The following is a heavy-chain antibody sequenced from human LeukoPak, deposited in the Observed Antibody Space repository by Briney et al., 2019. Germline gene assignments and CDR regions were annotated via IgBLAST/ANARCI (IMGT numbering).Heavy chain of an antibody. Sequence: GGSLRLSCAASGFTFSSYDMNWVRQAPGKGLEWVSYITTSGSATYHADSVKGRFTISRDNAKNSLYLQMNSLSAEDTAVYYCARERVDTAAFDPWGQGTLVTVSS. CDR3: ARERVDTAAFDP. V-gene: IGHV3-48*03. CDR1: GFTFSSYD. D-gene: IGHD5-18*01. CDR2: ITTSGSAT. J-gene: IGHJ5*02.